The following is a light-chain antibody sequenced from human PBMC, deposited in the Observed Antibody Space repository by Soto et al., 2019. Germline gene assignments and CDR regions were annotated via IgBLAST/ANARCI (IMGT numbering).Light chain of an antibody. CDR3: MQALQSLT. Sequence: EIVVTQSPLTLPVPTGWPASMSCKSSQILLYNNTFNYLDWYLQKPGQSPHLLIYSGSNRASGVPDRFSGSGSGTDFSLKISRVEAEDVGTYYCMQALQSLTFGQGTRLEIK. CDR1: QILLYNNTFNY. V-gene: IGKV2-28*01. CDR2: SGS. J-gene: IGKJ5*01.